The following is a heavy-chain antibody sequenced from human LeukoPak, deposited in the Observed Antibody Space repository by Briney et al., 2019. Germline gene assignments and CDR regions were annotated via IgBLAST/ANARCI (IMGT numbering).Heavy chain of an antibody. J-gene: IGHJ6*03. Sequence: PGRSLRLSCTTSGFIFGDFAMGWVRQAPGKGLEGVGYIRSKAFGETTDYVASAKDRFTISRDDSRNITYLQMSSLKTEDTAVYYCTRDRDYLGSGSYYYGPDYNYYYYMDVWGKGTTVTVSS. CDR2: IRSKAFGETT. CDR1: GFIFGDFA. CDR3: TRDRDYLGSGSYYYGPDYNYYYYMDV. D-gene: IGHD3-10*01. V-gene: IGHV3-49*04.